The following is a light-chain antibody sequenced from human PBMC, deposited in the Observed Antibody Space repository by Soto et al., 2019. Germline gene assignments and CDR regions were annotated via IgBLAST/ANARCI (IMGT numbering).Light chain of an antibody. CDR1: QSVSSY. J-gene: IGKJ4*01. CDR2: GAS. Sequence: IMLTQSPSTLSLSPGERATLSCRASQSVSSYLAWYQQKPGQAPRLLIYGASNRATGIPARFSGSRSGTDFTLTISSLEPEDFAVYYCQHRRNWPPELTFGGGTMVDIK. V-gene: IGKV3-11*01. CDR3: QHRRNWPPELT.